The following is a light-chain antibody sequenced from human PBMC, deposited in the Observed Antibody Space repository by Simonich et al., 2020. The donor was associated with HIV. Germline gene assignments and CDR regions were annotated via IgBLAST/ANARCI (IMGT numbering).Light chain of an antibody. CDR2: SAS. J-gene: IGKJ1*01. CDR3: QQYYSTPPWT. V-gene: IGKV1-12*01. Sequence: DIQMTQSPSSVSASVGDSVTITCRASQGISIYLAWYQLKPGKAPNLLIYSASTFQSGVPSRFSGSGSGTDFTLTISSLRPEDFSTYYCQQYYSTPPWTFGQGTKVEIK. CDR1: QGISIY.